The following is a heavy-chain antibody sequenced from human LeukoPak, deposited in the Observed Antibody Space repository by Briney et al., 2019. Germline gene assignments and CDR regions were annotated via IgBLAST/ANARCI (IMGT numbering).Heavy chain of an antibody. CDR3: AREGVWYGGNSEGYYFDY. Sequence: ASVKVSCKASGYTFTSYAMNWVRQAPGQGLEWMGWINTNTGNPTYAQGFTGRFVFSLDTSVSTAFLQINSLKAEDTALYYCAREGVWYGGNSEGYYFDYWGQGTLVTVSS. J-gene: IGHJ4*02. CDR2: INTNTGNP. D-gene: IGHD4-23*01. CDR1: GYTFTSYA. V-gene: IGHV7-4-1*02.